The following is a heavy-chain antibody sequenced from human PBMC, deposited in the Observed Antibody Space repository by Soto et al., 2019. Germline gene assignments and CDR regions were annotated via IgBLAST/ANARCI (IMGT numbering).Heavy chain of an antibody. CDR2: MNPNSGNT. CDR3: ARVVGWRSTDAFYC. Sequence: ASVKVSCKASGYTFTSYDINWVRQATGQGLEWMGWMNPNSGNTGYAQKFQGRVTMTRNTSISTAYMELSSLRSEDTAVYYCARVVGWRSTDAFYCWGKGTMVTVAS. V-gene: IGHV1-8*01. CDR1: GYTFTSYD. J-gene: IGHJ3*01. D-gene: IGHD2-2*01.